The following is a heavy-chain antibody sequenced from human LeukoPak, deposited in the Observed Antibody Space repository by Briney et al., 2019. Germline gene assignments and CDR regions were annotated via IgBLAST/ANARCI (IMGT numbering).Heavy chain of an antibody. J-gene: IGHJ4*02. CDR2: VSGSGGST. Sequence: QSGGSLRLSCAVSGFTFSSYAMSWVRQPPGEGLEWVSTVSGSGGSTYYADSVKGRFTISRDNSKNTVYLHMNSLRAEDTAVYYCASTLIRGTDYWGQETLVTVSS. D-gene: IGHD3-22*01. CDR3: ASTLIRGTDY. V-gene: IGHV3-23*01. CDR1: GFTFSSYA.